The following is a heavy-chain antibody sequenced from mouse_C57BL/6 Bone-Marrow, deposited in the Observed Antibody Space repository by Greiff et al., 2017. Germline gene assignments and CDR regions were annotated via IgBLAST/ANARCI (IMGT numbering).Heavy chain of an antibody. Sequence: EVMLVESGGGLVQPGGSLKLSCAASGFTFSDYYMYWVRQTPEKRLEWVAYISNGGGSTYYPDTVKGRFTISRDNAKNTLYLQMSRLKSEDTAMYYCARRAYYGSSYLFDYWGQGTTLTVSS. J-gene: IGHJ2*01. CDR3: ARRAYYGSSYLFDY. V-gene: IGHV5-12*01. D-gene: IGHD1-1*01. CDR1: GFTFSDYY. CDR2: ISNGGGST.